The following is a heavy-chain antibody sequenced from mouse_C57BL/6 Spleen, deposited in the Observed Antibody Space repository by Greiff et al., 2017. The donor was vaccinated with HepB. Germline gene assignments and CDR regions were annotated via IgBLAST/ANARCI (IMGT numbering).Heavy chain of an antibody. CDR1: GYTFTSYW. D-gene: IGHD2-4*01. CDR2: IDPSDSYT. CDR3: ARGGDYDGAY. J-gene: IGHJ3*01. Sequence: QVQLQQPGAELVKPGASVKLSCKASGYTFTSYWMQWVKQRPGQGLEWIGEIDPSDSYTNYNQKFKGKATLTVDTSSSTAYMQLSSLTSEDSAVYYCARGGDYDGAYWGQGTLVTVSA. V-gene: IGHV1-50*01.